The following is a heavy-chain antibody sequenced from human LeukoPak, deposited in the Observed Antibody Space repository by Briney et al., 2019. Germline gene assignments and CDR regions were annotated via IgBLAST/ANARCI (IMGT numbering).Heavy chain of an antibody. J-gene: IGHJ4*02. CDR1: GYTFTSYG. CDR2: ISAYNGDT. CDR3: ARDEPHTVGAIDY. Sequence: GASVKVSCKASGYTFTSYGISWVRQAPGQGLEWMGWISAYNGDTNYAQKFQGRVTMTTDTSTSTAYMELRSLRFEDTAVYYCARDEPHTVGAIDYWGQGTLVTVSS. V-gene: IGHV1-18*01. D-gene: IGHD1-26*01.